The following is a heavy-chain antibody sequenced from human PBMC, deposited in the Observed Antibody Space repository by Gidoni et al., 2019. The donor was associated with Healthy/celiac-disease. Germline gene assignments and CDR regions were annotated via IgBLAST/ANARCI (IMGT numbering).Heavy chain of an antibody. V-gene: IGHV1-69*01. Sequence: QVQLVQSGAEVKKPGSSVKVSCKASGGTISSHPISWVRQAPGQGLEWMGGIIPIFGTASYAQKFQGRVTITADESTSTAYMALSSLRSEDTAVYYCARYSYFGTNDNWFDPWGQGTLVTVSS. CDR2: IIPIFGTA. CDR1: GGTISSHP. J-gene: IGHJ5*02. D-gene: IGHD2-8*01. CDR3: ARYSYFGTNDNWFDP.